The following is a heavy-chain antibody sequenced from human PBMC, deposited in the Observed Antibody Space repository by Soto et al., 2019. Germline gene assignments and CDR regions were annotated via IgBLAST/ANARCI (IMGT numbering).Heavy chain of an antibody. J-gene: IGHJ4*02. Sequence: ASVKVSCKASGYTFTSYGISWVRQAPGQGLEWMGWISAYNGNTNYAQKLQGRVTMTTDTSTSTAYMELRSLRSDDTAVYYCARDRPTEYSGYDRAIGYWGQGTLVTVSS. CDR1: GYTFTSYG. D-gene: IGHD5-12*01. CDR2: ISAYNGNT. V-gene: IGHV1-18*01. CDR3: ARDRPTEYSGYDRAIGY.